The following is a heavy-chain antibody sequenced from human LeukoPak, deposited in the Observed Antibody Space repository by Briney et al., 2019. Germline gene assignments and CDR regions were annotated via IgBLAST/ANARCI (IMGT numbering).Heavy chain of an antibody. CDR2: IWYDGSNK. V-gene: IGHV3-33*01. CDR1: GFTFSSYG. D-gene: IGHD2-15*01. Sequence: GGPLRLSCAASGFTFSSYGMHWVRQAPGKGLEWVAVIWYDGSNKYYADSVKGRFTISRDNSKNTLYLQMNSLRAEDTAVYYCARDCSGGSCYSFDYWGQGTLVTVSS. J-gene: IGHJ4*02. CDR3: ARDCSGGSCYSFDY.